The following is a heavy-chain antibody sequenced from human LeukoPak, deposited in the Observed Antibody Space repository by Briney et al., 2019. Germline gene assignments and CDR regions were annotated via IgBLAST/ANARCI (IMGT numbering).Heavy chain of an antibody. CDR2: IYPGDSDT. CDR1: GYTFTNYW. Sequence: GESPKISCKGSGYTFTNYWIAWVRQMPGKGLEWMGIIYPGDSDTRYSPSFQGQVTISADKSISTAYLQWSSLKASDTATYYCARVVADNWFDPWGQGTLVTVSS. J-gene: IGHJ5*02. D-gene: IGHD2-15*01. V-gene: IGHV5-51*01. CDR3: ARVVADNWFDP.